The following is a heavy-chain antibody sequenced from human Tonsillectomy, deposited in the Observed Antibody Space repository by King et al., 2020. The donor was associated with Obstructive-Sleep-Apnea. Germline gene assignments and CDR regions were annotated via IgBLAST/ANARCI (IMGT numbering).Heavy chain of an antibody. J-gene: IGHJ6*02. CDR2: IYNDDRT. D-gene: IGHD3-10*01. CDR3: ARAFYGLGSWPYYYYGMDV. Sequence: VQLVESGGGLVQPGGSLRLSCAASGFTVTTNYMTWVRQAPGKGLEWVSVIYNDDRTYYADSVKGRFTISRHNSKNTLYLQMNSLGAEDTAVYYCARAFYGLGSWPYYYYGMDVWGQGTTVTVSS. CDR1: GFTVTTNY. V-gene: IGHV3-53*04.